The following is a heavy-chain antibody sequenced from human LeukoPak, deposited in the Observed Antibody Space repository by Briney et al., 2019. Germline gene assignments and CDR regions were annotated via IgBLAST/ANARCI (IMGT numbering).Heavy chain of an antibody. D-gene: IGHD3-10*01. Sequence: ASVKVSCKVSGYTLTELSVHWVRQAPGKGLEWMGGFDPEDGETIYAQKFQGRVTMTRDTSTSTVYMELSSLRSEDTAVYYCARALAWFGELYHYDYGMDVWGQGTTVTVSS. CDR1: GYTLTELS. CDR3: ARALAWFGELYHYDYGMDV. V-gene: IGHV1-24*01. J-gene: IGHJ6*02. CDR2: FDPEDGET.